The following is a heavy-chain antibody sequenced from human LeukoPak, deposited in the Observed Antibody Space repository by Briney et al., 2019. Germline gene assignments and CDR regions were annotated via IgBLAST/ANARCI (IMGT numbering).Heavy chain of an antibody. J-gene: IGHJ3*02. Sequence: GGSLRLSRAASGFAFRKYSIHWVRQAPGKGLEYVSGISRDGGTADYANSVKGRFTISRDNSKNTLYLQMGSLRAEDMAVYYCAREDRDRDAFDIWGQGTMVTVSS. V-gene: IGHV3-64*01. CDR2: ISRDGGTA. CDR3: AREDRDRDAFDI. CDR1: GFAFRKYS. D-gene: IGHD5-24*01.